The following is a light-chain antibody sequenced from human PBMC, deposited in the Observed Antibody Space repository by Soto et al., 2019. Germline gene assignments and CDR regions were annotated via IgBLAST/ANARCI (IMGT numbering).Light chain of an antibody. Sequence: EVMMTQFKDTVSVTAGETVTLSCGASQSVRTNLAWYQQRPGQAPRLLIHYASTRASDIPARFSGSGSGTDFTLTISRLEPEDFAVYYCRQYGSSPPDTFGQGTRLENK. CDR1: QSVRTN. CDR2: YAS. J-gene: IGKJ5*01. CDR3: RQYGSSPPDT. V-gene: IGKV3D-20*01.